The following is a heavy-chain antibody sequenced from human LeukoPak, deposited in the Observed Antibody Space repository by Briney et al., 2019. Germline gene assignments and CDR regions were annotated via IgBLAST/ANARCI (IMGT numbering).Heavy chain of an antibody. Sequence: PSGTLSLTCTVSGGSISSGGYYWSWIRQPPGKGLEWIGEINHSGSTNYNPSLKSRVTISVDTSKNQFSLKLSSVTAADTAVYYCARQRLGYCSSTSCRILDIWGQGTMVTVSS. CDR1: GGSISSGGYY. CDR2: INHSGST. J-gene: IGHJ3*02. CDR3: ARQRLGYCSSTSCRILDI. D-gene: IGHD2-2*01. V-gene: IGHV4-39*01.